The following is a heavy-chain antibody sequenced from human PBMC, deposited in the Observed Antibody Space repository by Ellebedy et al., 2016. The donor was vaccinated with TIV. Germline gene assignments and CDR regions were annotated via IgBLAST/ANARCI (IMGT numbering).Heavy chain of an antibody. CDR3: ARVRQWLVLLPDY. V-gene: IGHV3-21*01. D-gene: IGHD6-19*01. CDR2: ISSSSSYI. J-gene: IGHJ4*02. Sequence: GGSLRLXXAASGFTFSSYSMNWVRQAPGKGLEWVSSISSSSSYIYYADSVKGRFTISRDNAKNSLYLQMNSLRAEDTAVYYCARVRQWLVLLPDYWGQGTLVTVSS. CDR1: GFTFSSYS.